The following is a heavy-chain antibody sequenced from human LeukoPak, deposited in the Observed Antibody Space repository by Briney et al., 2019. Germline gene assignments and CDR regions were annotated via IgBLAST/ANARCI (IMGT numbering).Heavy chain of an antibody. V-gene: IGHV3-7*01. J-gene: IGHJ4*02. D-gene: IGHD3-3*01. CDR1: GFTFSSYW. Sequence: PGGSLRLSCAASGFTFSSYWMSWVRQAPGKGLEWVANIKQDGSEKYYVDSVKGRFTISRDNAKNSLYLQMNSLRAEDTAVYHCARDSAIFGVAVFDYWGQGTLVTVSS. CDR3: ARDSAIFGVAVFDY. CDR2: IKQDGSEK.